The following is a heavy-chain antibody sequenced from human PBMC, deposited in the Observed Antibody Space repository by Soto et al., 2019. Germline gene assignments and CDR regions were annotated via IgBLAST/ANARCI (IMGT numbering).Heavy chain of an antibody. CDR2: MNPNSSNT. Sequence: ASVKVSCKASGYTFTSYDINWVRQATGQGLEWMGWMNPNSSNTGYAQKFQGRVTMTRNTSISTAYMELSSLRSEDTAVYYCASHINYYDSSGYYYVTRDAFDIWGQGTMVTVSS. CDR3: ASHINYYDSSGYYYVTRDAFDI. V-gene: IGHV1-8*01. CDR1: GYTFTSYD. D-gene: IGHD3-22*01. J-gene: IGHJ3*02.